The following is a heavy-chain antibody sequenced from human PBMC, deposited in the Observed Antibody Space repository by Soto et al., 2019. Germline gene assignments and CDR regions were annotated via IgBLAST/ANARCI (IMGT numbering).Heavy chain of an antibody. CDR2: IRSKPNNYAT. J-gene: IGHJ6*03. V-gene: IGHV3-73*01. Sequence: EVQLVESGGGLVQPGGSLKRSCAASGFTFSGSAMHWVRQASGKGLEWVGRIRSKPNNYATAYGASVKGRFTISRDDSKNTAYLQMYSLNTEDTAVYYCSRQASDFWSGKPQYYMDVWGKGTTVTVSS. CDR3: SRQASDFWSGKPQYYMDV. D-gene: IGHD3-3*01. CDR1: GFTFSGSA.